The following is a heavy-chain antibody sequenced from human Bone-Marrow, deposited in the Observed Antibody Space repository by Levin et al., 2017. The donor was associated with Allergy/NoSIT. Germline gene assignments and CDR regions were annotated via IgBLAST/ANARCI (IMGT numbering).Heavy chain of an antibody. J-gene: IGHJ4*02. CDR2: IYSGGST. V-gene: IGHV3-53*01. D-gene: IGHD6-19*01. CDR3: ARDGVGTMAGTVY. Sequence: SGGSLRLSCAASGFTVSSNYMSWVRQAPGKGLEWVSVIYSGGSTYYADSVKGRFTISRDNSKNTLYLQMNSLRAEDTAVYYCARDGVGTMAGTVYWGQGTLVTVSS. CDR1: GFTVSSNY.